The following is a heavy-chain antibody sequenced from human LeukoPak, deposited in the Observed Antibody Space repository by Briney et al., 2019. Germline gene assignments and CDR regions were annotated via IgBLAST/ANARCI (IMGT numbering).Heavy chain of an antibody. D-gene: IGHD3-10*01. CDR3: ARVPITYYYGSGSYFCGMDV. CDR1: GFTFSSYW. Sequence: GGSLRLSCAASGFTFSSYWMSWVRQAPGKGLEWVANIKQDGSEIYYVDSVKGRFTISRDNAKNSLYLQMNTLRAEDTAVYYCARVPITYYYGSGSYFCGMDVWGKGTTVSVSS. CDR2: IKQDGSEI. J-gene: IGHJ6*04. V-gene: IGHV3-7*03.